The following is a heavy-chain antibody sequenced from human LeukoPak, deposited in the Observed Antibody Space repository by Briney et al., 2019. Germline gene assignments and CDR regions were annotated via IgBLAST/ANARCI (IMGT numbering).Heavy chain of an antibody. J-gene: IGHJ4*02. CDR2: IYPGDSDT. V-gene: IGHV5-51*01. CDR3: ARQHGDGSDFDY. Sequence: GESLPISCRGSGYSFTDYWVAWVRHMPGKGLEWMGIIYPGDSDTRYSPSFQGQVTISADKSISTAYLQWSSLKASDTAMYYCARQHGDGSDFDYWGQGTLVTVSS. CDR1: GYSFTDYW. D-gene: IGHD5-24*01.